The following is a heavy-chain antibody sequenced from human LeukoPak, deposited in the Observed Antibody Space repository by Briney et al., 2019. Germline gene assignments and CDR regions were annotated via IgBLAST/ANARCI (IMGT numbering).Heavy chain of an antibody. CDR3: ARDPQPDGYNLDAFDI. D-gene: IGHD5-24*01. V-gene: IGHV3-33*01. J-gene: IGHJ3*02. CDR2: IWYDGSNK. Sequence: GRSLRLSCAASGFTFSSYGMHWVRQAPGKGLEWVAVIWYDGSNKYYADSVKGRFTISRDNSKNTLYLQMNSLRAEDTAVYYCARDPQPDGYNLDAFDIWGQGTMVTVSS. CDR1: GFTFSSYG.